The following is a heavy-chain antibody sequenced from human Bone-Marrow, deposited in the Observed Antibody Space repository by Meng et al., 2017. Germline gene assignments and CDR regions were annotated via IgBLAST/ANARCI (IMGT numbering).Heavy chain of an antibody. D-gene: IGHD3-22*01. J-gene: IGHJ3*02. CDR1: GFKVSDFE. Sequence: GESLKISCEASGFKVSDFEMKWVRQAPGKGLEWVSYISRSGTTMYYPDSVKGRFTISRDNAKNSLSLQLHSLRHEDTAVYFCVREGFFYDNTGYYSRSAFDIWGRGTVVTVSS. CDR3: VREGFFYDNTGYYSRSAFDI. V-gene: IGHV3-48*03. CDR2: ISRSGTTM.